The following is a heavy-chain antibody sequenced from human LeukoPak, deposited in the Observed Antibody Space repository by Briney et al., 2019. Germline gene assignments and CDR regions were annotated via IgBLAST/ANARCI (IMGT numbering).Heavy chain of an antibody. V-gene: IGHV5-51*01. CDR1: GYSFTSYW. Sequence: GESLKISCKVSGYSFTSYWIAWLRQMPGKGLEWMGIIYPGDSDTRYSPSFKGQVTISADKSINTAYLQWSGLKASDTAMYYCARQIGSSGYFDFWGQGTLVTVSS. CDR2: IYPGDSDT. D-gene: IGHD6-19*01. J-gene: IGHJ4*02. CDR3: ARQIGSSGYFDF.